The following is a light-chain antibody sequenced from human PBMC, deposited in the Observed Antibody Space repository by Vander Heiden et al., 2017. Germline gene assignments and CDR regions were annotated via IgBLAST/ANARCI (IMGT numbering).Light chain of an antibody. V-gene: IGKV1-33*01. CDR3: QQDANPALT. CDR1: QDISNY. Sequence: DIQMTQSPSSLSASVGDRVTITCQASQDISNYLNWYQQKPGKAPKLLIYDASNLETGVPSRFSGSGSGTDFTFTISSLHPEDIATYYCQQDANPALTFGGGTKVEIK. J-gene: IGKJ4*01. CDR2: DAS.